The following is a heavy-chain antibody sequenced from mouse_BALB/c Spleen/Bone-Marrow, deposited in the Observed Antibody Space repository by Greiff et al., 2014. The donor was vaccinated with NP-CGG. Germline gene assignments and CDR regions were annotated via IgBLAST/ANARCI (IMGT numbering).Heavy chain of an antibody. V-gene: IGHV1-18*01. CDR1: GYTFTEYT. Sequence: VQLKQSGPELVKPGASVKISCKTSGYTFTEYTMHWVKQSLGKSLEWIGAINPNNGGSTYNQKFKGKATLTVDKSSSTAYMELRSLTSEDSAVYYCVRGLYFGNYVFAYWGQGTLVTVSA. CDR3: VRGLYFGNYVFAY. CDR2: INPNNGGS. J-gene: IGHJ3*01. D-gene: IGHD2-1*01.